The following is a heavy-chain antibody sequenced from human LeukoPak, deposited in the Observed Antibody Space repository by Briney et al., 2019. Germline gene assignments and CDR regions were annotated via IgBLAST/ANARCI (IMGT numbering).Heavy chain of an antibody. CDR3: AKSSAAMSYYYYYMDV. J-gene: IGHJ6*03. CDR1: GFTFGDYT. CDR2: ISWDGGST. D-gene: IGHD2-2*01. Sequence: GGSLRLSCAASGFTFGDYTMPWVRQAPGKGLEWVSLISWDGGSTYYADSVKGRFTISRDNSKNSLYLQMNSLRTEDTALYYCAKSSAAMSYYYYYMDVWGKGTTVTVSS. V-gene: IGHV3-43*01.